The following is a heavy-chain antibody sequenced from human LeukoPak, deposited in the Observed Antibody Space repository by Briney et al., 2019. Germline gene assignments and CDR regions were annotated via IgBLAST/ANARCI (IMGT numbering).Heavy chain of an antibody. D-gene: IGHD6-19*01. V-gene: IGHV3-23*01. CDR1: GFTLSSYW. CDR3: AKDLAAVAGTVDY. CDR2: ISGSGGST. J-gene: IGHJ4*02. Sequence: GGSLRLSCVGSGFTLSSYWMSWVCQAPGKGLEWVSAISGSGGSTYYADSVKGRFTISRDNSKNTLYLQMNSLRAEDTAVYYCAKDLAAVAGTVDYWGQGTLVTVSS.